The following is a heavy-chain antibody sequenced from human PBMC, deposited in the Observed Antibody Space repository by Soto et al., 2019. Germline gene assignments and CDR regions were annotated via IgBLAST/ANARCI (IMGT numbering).Heavy chain of an antibody. V-gene: IGHV3-30*18. D-gene: IGHD3-9*01. J-gene: IGHJ4*02. CDR1: GFTFSSYG. Sequence: QVQLVESGGGVVQPGRSLRLSCAASGFTFSSYGMHWVRQAPGKGLEWVAVISYDGSNKYYADSVKGRFTISRDNSKNTLNLQMNSLRAEDTAVYYCAKGPIPNDYDILTGYFDYWGQGTLVTVSS. CDR2: ISYDGSNK. CDR3: AKGPIPNDYDILTGYFDY.